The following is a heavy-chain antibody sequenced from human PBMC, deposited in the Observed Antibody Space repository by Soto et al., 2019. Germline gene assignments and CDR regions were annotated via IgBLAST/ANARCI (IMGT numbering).Heavy chain of an antibody. CDR3: SRDGWAVAEN. V-gene: IGHV3-74*01. CDR2: MAGDGSST. Sequence: QLVESGGGLVQPGGSLRLSCTAFGFSFKSFRMHWVRQDPGKGLVWGSRMAGDGSSTTYADSVQGRFTISRDTTKNTLYLLIKNLGVEDTAVYSCSRDGWAVAENWGQGTRVTFSS. CDR1: GFSFKSFR. D-gene: IGHD6-19*01. J-gene: IGHJ4*02.